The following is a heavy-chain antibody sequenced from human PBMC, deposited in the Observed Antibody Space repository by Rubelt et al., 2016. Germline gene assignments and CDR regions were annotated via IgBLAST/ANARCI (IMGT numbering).Heavy chain of an antibody. J-gene: IGHJ5*02. CDR3: AREGGP. CDR1: GYSFTTYW. Sequence: EEQLVQSRAEVKKPGESLKISCTASGYSFTTYWIGWVRQMPGTGLEWMGLIYPSDSDPTYSPSFQGQVTISVDKSISTAYLQWSSLNASDTAMYDCAREGGPWGQGTLVTVSS. CDR2: IYPSDSDP. V-gene: IGHV5-51*01. D-gene: IGHD2-15*01.